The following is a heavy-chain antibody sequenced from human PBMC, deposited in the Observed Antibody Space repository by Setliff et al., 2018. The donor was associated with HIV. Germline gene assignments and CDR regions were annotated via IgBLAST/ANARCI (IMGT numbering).Heavy chain of an antibody. J-gene: IGHJ4*02. CDR3: ARDSGVATIRKSALDY. Sequence: GGSLRLSCAASGFTFSAYAMHWVRQAPGKGLEWVAFIWYDGSNKYYVDSVKGRFTISRDNAKNSLYLQMNSLRAEDTALYYCARDSGVATIRKSALDYWGQGTLVTVSS. CDR1: GFTFSAYA. D-gene: IGHD5-12*01. CDR2: IWYDGSNK. V-gene: IGHV3-33*01.